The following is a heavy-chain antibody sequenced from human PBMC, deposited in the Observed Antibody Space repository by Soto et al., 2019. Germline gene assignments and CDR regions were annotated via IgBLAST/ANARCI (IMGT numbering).Heavy chain of an antibody. J-gene: IGHJ2*01. V-gene: IGHV4-31*03. CDR3: ARVHYDTLTGYYRGGSFDL. Sequence: QVQLQESGPGLVKPSQTLSLTCTVSGGSISSGGYYWSWIRQHPGKGLEWIGYIYYSGSTYYSASLASRLTISVDPSNNQFALTLSSVTAADTAVYYCARVHYDTLTGYYRGGSFDLWGRGTLLTVSS. D-gene: IGHD3-9*01. CDR1: GGSISSGGYY. CDR2: IYYSGST.